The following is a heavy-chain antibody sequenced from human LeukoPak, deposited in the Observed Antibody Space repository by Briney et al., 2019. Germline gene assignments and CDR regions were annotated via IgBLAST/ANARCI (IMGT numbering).Heavy chain of an antibody. V-gene: IGHV4-34*01. J-gene: IGHJ2*01. CDR1: GGSFSGYY. D-gene: IGHD2-15*01. CDR2: INHSGST. Sequence: PSETLSLTCAVYGGSFSGYYRSWIRQPPGKGLEWIGEINHSGSTNYNPSLKSRVTISVDTSKNQFSLKLSSVTAADTAVYYCARGERDIVVVVAATWYFDLWGRGTLVTVSS. CDR3: ARGERDIVVVVAATWYFDL.